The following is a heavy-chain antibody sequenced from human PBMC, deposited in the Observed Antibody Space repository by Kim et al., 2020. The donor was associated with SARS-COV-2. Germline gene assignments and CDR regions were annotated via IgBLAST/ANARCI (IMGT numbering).Heavy chain of an antibody. V-gene: IGHV3-66*01. CDR1: GFTVSRNY. Sequence: GSLRLSCAASGFTVSRNYLSWVRQAPGKGLEWVSLIYSGGTTYYADSVKGRFTIPRDNSNNTLYLQMNSLRAEDTAFYYCATDKTYDILTGFYLVIWGQ. CDR2: IYSGGTT. D-gene: IGHD3-9*01. CDR3: ATDKTYDILTGFYLVI. J-gene: IGHJ3*01.